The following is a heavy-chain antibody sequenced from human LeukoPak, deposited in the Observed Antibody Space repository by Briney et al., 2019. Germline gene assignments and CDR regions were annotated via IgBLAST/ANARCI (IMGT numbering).Heavy chain of an antibody. V-gene: IGHV3-11*01. CDR1: GFTFTDYY. CDR2: ISSSSTII. J-gene: IGHJ4*02. CDR3: ARRTSGIDY. Sequence: PGGSLRLACAASGFTFTDYYMSWIRQAPGKGLEWVSYISSSSTIIYYADSVKGRFTISRDNAKNSLYLQMNSLRAEDTAVYYCARRTSGIDYWGQGTLVTVSS.